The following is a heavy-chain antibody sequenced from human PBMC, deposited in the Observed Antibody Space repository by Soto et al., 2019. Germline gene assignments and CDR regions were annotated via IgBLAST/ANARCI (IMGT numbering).Heavy chain of an antibody. V-gene: IGHV3-23*01. D-gene: IGHD2-15*01. J-gene: IGHJ6*02. Sequence: EVQLLESGGGLVQPGGSLRLSCAASGFTFSSYAMSWVRQAPGKGLEWVSAISGSDGSTYYADSVKGRFTISRDNSKNTLYLQMNSLRAEDTAVYYCAKDLGYCSGGSCDFYGMDVWGQGTTVTVSS. CDR1: GFTFSSYA. CDR2: ISGSDGST. CDR3: AKDLGYCSGGSCDFYGMDV.